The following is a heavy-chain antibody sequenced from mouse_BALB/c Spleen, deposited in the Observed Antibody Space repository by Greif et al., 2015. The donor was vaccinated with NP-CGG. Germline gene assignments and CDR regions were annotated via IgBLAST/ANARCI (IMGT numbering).Heavy chain of an antibody. CDR3: ARDNPSLAY. J-gene: IGHJ3*01. CDR2: IRNKANGYTT. CDR1: GFTFTDYY. Sequence: DVQLQESGGGLVQPGGSLRLSCATSGFTFTDYYMSWVRQPPGKALEWLGFIRNKANGYTTEYSASVKGRFTISRDNSQSILYLQMNTLRAEDSATYYCARDNPSLAYWGQGTLVTVSA. V-gene: IGHV7-3*02.